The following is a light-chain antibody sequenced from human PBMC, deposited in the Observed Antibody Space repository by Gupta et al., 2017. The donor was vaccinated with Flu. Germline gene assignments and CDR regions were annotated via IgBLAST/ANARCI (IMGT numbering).Light chain of an antibody. J-gene: IGLJ3*02. V-gene: IGLV1-47*01. Sequence: QSVLTQPPSASGTPGQRVTISCSGSSSNIGSNYVYWYQQLTGTAPKLLIYRNNQRPSGVPDRFSGSKPGTSASLAISGLRSEDEADYYCAAWDDSLSGWVFGGGTKLTVL. CDR1: SSNIGSNY. CDR2: RNN. CDR3: AAWDDSLSGWV.